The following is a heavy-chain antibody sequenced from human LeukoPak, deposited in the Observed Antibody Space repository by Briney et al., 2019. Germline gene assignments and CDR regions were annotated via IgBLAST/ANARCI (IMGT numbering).Heavy chain of an antibody. J-gene: IGHJ4*02. CDR1: GGILSSYV. V-gene: IGHV1-69*05. Sequence: SVKVSCKSSGGILSSYVITWVRQAPGQGLEWMGGIHPTFGAPNYAQKFQARVMITTDESTGTDYMELFSLTSEDTAVYYCARATGRGYTYGAAAYWGQGTLVTVSS. CDR3: ARATGRGYTYGAAAY. CDR2: IHPTFGAP. D-gene: IGHD5-18*01.